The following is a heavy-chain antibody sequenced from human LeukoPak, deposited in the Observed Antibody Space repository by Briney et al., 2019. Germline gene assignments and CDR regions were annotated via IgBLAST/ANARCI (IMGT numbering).Heavy chain of an antibody. CDR2: IYYSGST. J-gene: IGHJ4*02. Sequence: SETLSLTCTVSGGSIITYYWSWIRQPPGKGLEWIGYIYYSGSTDSNPSLKSRVTISVDTSKNQISLKLSSVTAADTAVYYCARTYCRGGSCHFDYWGQGTLVTVSS. D-gene: IGHD2-15*01. CDR3: ARTYCRGGSCHFDY. V-gene: IGHV4-59*08. CDR1: GGSIITYY.